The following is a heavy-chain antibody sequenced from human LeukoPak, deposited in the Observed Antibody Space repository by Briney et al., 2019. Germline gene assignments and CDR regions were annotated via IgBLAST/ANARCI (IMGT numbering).Heavy chain of an antibody. D-gene: IGHD3-3*01. CDR3: AKDRFWGFLEWPDAFDI. J-gene: IGHJ3*02. CDR2: IRYDGSNK. V-gene: IGHV3-30*02. Sequence: PGGSLRLPCAASGFTFSSYGMHWVRQAPGKGLEWVAFIRYDGSNKYYADSVKGRFTISRDNSKNTLYLQMNSLRAEDTAVYYCAKDRFWGFLEWPDAFDIWGQGTMVTVSS. CDR1: GFTFSSYG.